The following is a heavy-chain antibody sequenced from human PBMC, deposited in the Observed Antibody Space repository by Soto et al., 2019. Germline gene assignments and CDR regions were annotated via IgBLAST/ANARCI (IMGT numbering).Heavy chain of an antibody. CDR2: ISGSGGST. CDR1: GFTFSSYA. Sequence: EVQLLESGGGLVQPGGSLRLSCAASGFTFSSYAMSWVRQAPGKGLEWVSAISGSGGSTYYADSVKGRFTISRDNSKNTLYLQMNSLRAEDTAVYYCAKDSPLTAAAGISFDYWGQGTLVTVSS. J-gene: IGHJ4*02. CDR3: AKDSPLTAAAGISFDY. D-gene: IGHD6-13*01. V-gene: IGHV3-23*01.